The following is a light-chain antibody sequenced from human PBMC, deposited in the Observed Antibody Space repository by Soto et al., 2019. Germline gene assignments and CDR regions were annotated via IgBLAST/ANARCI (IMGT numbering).Light chain of an antibody. CDR1: ELGNKY. Sequence: SYELTQPPSVSVSPGQTASITCSGDELGNKYSCWYQQKPGQSPVVVIYQDNKRPSGIPERFSGSNSGNTATLTISGTQPMDEADYYCQTWDDNTAVFGTGTKLTVL. J-gene: IGLJ1*01. CDR3: QTWDDNTAV. CDR2: QDN. V-gene: IGLV3-1*01.